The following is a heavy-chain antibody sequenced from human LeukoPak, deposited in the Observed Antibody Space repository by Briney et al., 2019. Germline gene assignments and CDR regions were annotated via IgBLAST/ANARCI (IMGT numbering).Heavy chain of an antibody. J-gene: IGHJ4*02. CDR1: GFTFGDYS. CDR2: IRTKDFGGTT. CDR3: SRDGLDYYGSGSYRGFDY. V-gene: IGHV3-49*04. D-gene: IGHD3-10*01. Sequence: GGSLRLSCIASGFTFGDYSMSWVRQAPGKGLEYIGFIRTKDFGGTTEYAASVKGRFTISRDDSKSIAYLQIHSLKSEDTAVYYCSRDGLDYYGSGSYRGFDYWGQGTLVTVSS.